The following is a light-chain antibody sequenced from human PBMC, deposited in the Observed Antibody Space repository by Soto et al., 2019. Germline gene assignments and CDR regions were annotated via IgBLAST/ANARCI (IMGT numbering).Light chain of an antibody. V-gene: IGKV1-39*02. CDR2: AAS. Sequence: DIQMTQSPTFLSPSVGDRVTITCRASQSISNYLNWYQQKPGKAPKLLIYAASSLQRGVPSRFSGSGSGTDFTLTISSLQPEDFAIYYCQCGYSTLGTLGQGTKVDIK. CDR3: QCGYSTLGT. J-gene: IGKJ1*01. CDR1: QSISNY.